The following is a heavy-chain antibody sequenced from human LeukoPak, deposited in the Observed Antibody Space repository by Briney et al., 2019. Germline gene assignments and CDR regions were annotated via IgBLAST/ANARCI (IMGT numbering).Heavy chain of an antibody. D-gene: IGHD2-2*02. CDR2: ISGSGGST. V-gene: IGHV3-23*01. J-gene: IGHJ5*02. CDR1: RFTFSSYA. Sequence: GGSLRLSCAASRFTFSSYAMSWVRQAPGKGLEWVSAISGSGGSTYYADSVKGRFTISRDNSKNTLYLQMNSLRAEDTAVYYCAKLVTVVVPAAIPNWFDPWGQGTLVTVSS. CDR3: AKLVTVVVPAAIPNWFDP.